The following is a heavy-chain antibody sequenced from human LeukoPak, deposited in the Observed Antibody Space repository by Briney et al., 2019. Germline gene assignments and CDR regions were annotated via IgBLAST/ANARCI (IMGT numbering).Heavy chain of an antibody. J-gene: IGHJ4*02. CDR2: VKEDGSDK. D-gene: IGHD1-26*01. CDR3: ASAAGWEFGY. V-gene: IGHV3-7*01. CDR1: VSSGLTRW. Sequence: GGSLRLSCVASVSSGLTRWMNWVRQAPGKGLEWVAIVKEDGSDKYHVDSVKGRFTTSTDKAKNSVYLQMNSLRVEDTAVYYCASAAGWEFGYWGQGTLVTVSS.